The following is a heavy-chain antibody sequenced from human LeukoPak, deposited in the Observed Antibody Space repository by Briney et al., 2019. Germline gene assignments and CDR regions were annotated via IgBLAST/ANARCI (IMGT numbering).Heavy chain of an antibody. J-gene: IGHJ3*02. CDR1: GYTFTRYD. CDR2: MNPNSGNT. D-gene: IGHD3-10*01. V-gene: IGHV1-8*01. Sequence: ASVKVSCKASGYTFTRYDINWVRQATGQGLEWMGGMNPNSGNTGYAQKFQGSVNMTRNISTGTAYMELSSLKSEDTAVYYCARVNTYYYGSGVSRAFHMWGQGTMVTVPS. CDR3: ARVNTYYYGSGVSRAFHM.